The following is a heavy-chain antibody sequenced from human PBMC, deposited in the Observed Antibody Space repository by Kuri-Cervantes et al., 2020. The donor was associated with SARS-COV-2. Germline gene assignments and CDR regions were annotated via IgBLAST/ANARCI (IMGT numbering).Heavy chain of an antibody. CDR3: ARDGDSSSWHYYYGMDV. Sequence: SVKVSCKASGGTFTTYGISWVRQAPGQGLEWMGGIIPIFPTTHYAQKFQGTVTITADESTSTAYMELSSLRSEDTAVYYCARDGDSSSWHYYYGMDVWGQGTTVTVSS. J-gene: IGHJ6*02. D-gene: IGHD6-13*01. V-gene: IGHV1-69*13. CDR2: IIPIFPTT. CDR1: GGTFTTYG.